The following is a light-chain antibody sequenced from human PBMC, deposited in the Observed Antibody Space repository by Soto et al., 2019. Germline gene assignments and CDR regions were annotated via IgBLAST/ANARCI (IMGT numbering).Light chain of an antibody. V-gene: IGLV2-8*01. CDR1: RDDVCGYNY. CDR2: DVH. CDR3: NSYAGRNNFG. J-gene: IGLJ1*01. Sequence: QSALTQPPSSSGSPGQSITISCTGSRDDVCGYNYVSWYQQHPGKAPKLIIYDVHKRPSWVPDRFSGSKSDNTASLTVSGHQTEDEADYDCNSYAGRNNFGFGTGTKLTVL.